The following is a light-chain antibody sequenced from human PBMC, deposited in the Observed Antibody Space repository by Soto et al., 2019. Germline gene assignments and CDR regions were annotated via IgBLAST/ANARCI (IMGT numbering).Light chain of an antibody. J-gene: IGLJ1*01. CDR1: RSGVGYYNR. CDR2: DVS. CDR3: SSYTTSSTYV. Sequence: QFLLTQPPSLSGSPGQSGAISCTWTRSGVGYYNRVSWYQQPPRTAPKLMIYDVSNRPSGIPDRFSGSKSGNAASLTISGLQAEDEADYYCSSYTTSSTYVFGTGTKVTVL. V-gene: IGLV2-18*02.